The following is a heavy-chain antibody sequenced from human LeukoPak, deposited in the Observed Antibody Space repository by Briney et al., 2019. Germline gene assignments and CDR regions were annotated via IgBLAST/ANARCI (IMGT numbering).Heavy chain of an antibody. CDR3: ARADYDFALTNFDY. CDR1: GCSISSYY. CDR2: IYYSGST. D-gene: IGHD3-3*01. Sequence: PSETLSLTCTVSGCSISSYYWSWIRQPPGKGLEWIGYIYYSGSTNYNASFKRRVTISVGTSKNKFSLKLSSVTAADTAVYYCARADYDFALTNFDYWGQGTLVTVSS. V-gene: IGHV4-59*12. J-gene: IGHJ4*02.